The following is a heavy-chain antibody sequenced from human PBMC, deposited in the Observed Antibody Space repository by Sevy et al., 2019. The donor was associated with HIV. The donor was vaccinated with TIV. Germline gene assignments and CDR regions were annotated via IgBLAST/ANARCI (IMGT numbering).Heavy chain of an antibody. CDR3: VRDNLGYCISTSCPAWFDP. V-gene: IGHV3-30-3*01. CDR1: GFTFSSYA. J-gene: IGHJ5*02. CDR2: ISYDGSNK. Sequence: GGSLRLSCAASGFTFSSYAMHWVRQAPGKGLEWVAVISYDGSNKYYADSVKGRFTISRDNSKNTLYLQMNSLRAEDTAVYYCVRDNLGYCISTSCPAWFDPWGQGTLVTVSS. D-gene: IGHD2-2*01.